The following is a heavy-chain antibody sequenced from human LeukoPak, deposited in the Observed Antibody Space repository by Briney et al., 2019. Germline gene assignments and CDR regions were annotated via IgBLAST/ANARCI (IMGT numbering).Heavy chain of an antibody. CDR3: ARGGGYSYRDAFDI. D-gene: IGHD5-18*01. Sequence: GASVKVSCKASGYTFTCYAMNWVRQAPGQGLEWMGWINTNTGNPTYAQGFTGRFVFSLDTSVSTAYLQISSLKAEDTAVYYWARGGGYSYRDAFDIWGQGTMVTVSS. CDR2: INTNTGNP. V-gene: IGHV7-4-1*02. CDR1: GYTFTCYA. J-gene: IGHJ3*02.